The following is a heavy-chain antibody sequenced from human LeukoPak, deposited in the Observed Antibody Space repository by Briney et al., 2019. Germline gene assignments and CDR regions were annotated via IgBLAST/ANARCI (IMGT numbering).Heavy chain of an antibody. CDR2: IKQDGSEK. V-gene: IGHV3-7*01. Sequence: GGSLRLSCAASGFTFSSYWMSWVRQAPGKGLEWEANIKQDGSEKYYVDSVKGRFTISRDNAKNSLYLQMNSLRAEDTAVYYCARVYETRTIFGVVIRGYFDYWGQGTLVTVSS. CDR3: ARVYETRTIFGVVIRGYFDY. CDR1: GFTFSSYW. D-gene: IGHD3-3*01. J-gene: IGHJ4*02.